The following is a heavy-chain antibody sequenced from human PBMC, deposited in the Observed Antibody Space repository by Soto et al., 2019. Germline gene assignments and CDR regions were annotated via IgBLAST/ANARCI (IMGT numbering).Heavy chain of an antibody. CDR1: GGSISSSSYY. J-gene: IGHJ5*02. D-gene: IGHD6-6*01. Sequence: QLQLQESGPGLVKPSETLSLTCTVSGGSISSSSYYWGWIRQPPGKGLEWIGSIYYSGSTYYNPSLKSRVTISVDTSKNQFSLELSSVTAADTAVYYCARLLIIAARPIWFDPWGQGTLVTVSS. CDR2: IYYSGST. V-gene: IGHV4-39*01. CDR3: ARLLIIAARPIWFDP.